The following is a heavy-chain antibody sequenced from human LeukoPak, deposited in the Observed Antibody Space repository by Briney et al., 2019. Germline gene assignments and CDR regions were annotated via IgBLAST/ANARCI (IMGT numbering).Heavy chain of an antibody. CDR1: GYTFTSYY. D-gene: IGHD6-13*01. J-gene: IGHJ5*02. CDR3: AREWDEQQLAFDP. V-gene: IGHV1-2*02. CDR2: INPNSGVT. Sequence: ASVKVSCKASGYTFTSYYMHWVRQAPGQGLEWMGWINPNSGVTNYAQKFQGRVTMTRDTSITTAYMELSRLRSDDTAVYYCAREWDEQQLAFDPWGQGTLVTVSS.